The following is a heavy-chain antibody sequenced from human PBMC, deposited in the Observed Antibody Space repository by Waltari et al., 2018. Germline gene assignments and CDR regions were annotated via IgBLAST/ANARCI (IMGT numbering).Heavy chain of an antibody. V-gene: IGHV4-34*01. D-gene: IGHD2-21*01. CDR2: ISHTGYT. J-gene: IGHJ4*02. CDR3: ARGSHRSAGYSDY. CDR1: GGSFTDCY. Sequence: QVQLHQWGAGLLKPSETLSLTCAVSGGSFTDCYWSCIRQTPGKGLEWIGEISHTGYTNYNPSLKSRVSISLDTSRDQFSLKVSSVTAADTAVYYCARGSHRSAGYSDYWGQGSLVTVSS.